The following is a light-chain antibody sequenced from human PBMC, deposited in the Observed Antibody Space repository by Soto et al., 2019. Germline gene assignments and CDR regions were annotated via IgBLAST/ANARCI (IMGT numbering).Light chain of an antibody. CDR1: QSVGSSY. Sequence: EVVLTQSPGTLSLSPGERATLSCRASQSVGSSYLAWYQQKPGQAPRVLIYGTSSRATGIPDRFSGSGSGTDFTLPISRLEHEDFAVFFCQQYGTSEIIFGQGTRLEIK. V-gene: IGKV3-20*01. CDR2: GTS. J-gene: IGKJ5*01. CDR3: QQYGTSEII.